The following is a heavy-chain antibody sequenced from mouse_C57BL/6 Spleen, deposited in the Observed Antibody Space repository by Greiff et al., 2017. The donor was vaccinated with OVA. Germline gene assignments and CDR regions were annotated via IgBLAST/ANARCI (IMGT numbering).Heavy chain of an antibody. Sequence: VQLQQPGAELVKPWASVKLSCKASGYTFTSYWMHWVKQRPGQGLEWIGMIHPNSGSTNYNEKFKSKATLTVDKSSSTAYMQLSSLTSEDSAVYYCARRDDYVFDYWGQGTTLTVSS. V-gene: IGHV1-64*01. CDR2: IHPNSGST. D-gene: IGHD2-4*01. CDR1: GYTFTSYW. CDR3: ARRDDYVFDY. J-gene: IGHJ2*01.